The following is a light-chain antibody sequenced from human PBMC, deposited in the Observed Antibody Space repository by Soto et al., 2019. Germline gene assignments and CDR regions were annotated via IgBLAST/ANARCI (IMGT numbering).Light chain of an antibody. CDR1: QSIRTN. Sequence: EIELTQSPATLSVSAGGTVTLSCRASQSIRTNVAWYKQIPGQAPRLLVYGASTRASGVQARFSGSGSGIEFTLTISSLQSEDSAFYYCQQYFNWPLTWTFGPGTKVQIK. CDR2: GAS. V-gene: IGKV3-15*01. J-gene: IGKJ1*01. CDR3: QQYFNWPLTWT.